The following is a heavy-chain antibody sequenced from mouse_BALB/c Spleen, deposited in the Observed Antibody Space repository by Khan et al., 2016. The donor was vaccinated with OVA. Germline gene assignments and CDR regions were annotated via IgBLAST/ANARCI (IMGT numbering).Heavy chain of an antibody. Sequence: QVQLQQSGPGLVAPSQSLSITFTVSGFSLTSYGVHWVRQPPGKGLEWLGVIWTGGSTNYNSALRSRLTINKDNSKSEVFLRMNNLHTNGTSMYCCARDLGSSHWYFDDWGAGTTVTVSS. CDR1: GFSLTSYG. D-gene: IGHD1-1*01. J-gene: IGHJ1*01. CDR3: ARDLGSSHWYFDD. V-gene: IGHV2-9*02. CDR2: IWTGGST.